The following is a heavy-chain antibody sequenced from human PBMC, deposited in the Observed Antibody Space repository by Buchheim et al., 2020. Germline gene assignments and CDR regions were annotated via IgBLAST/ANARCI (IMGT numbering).Heavy chain of an antibody. D-gene: IGHD4-17*01. Sequence: EVQLVESGGGLVQPGGSLRLSCAASGFTFSSYWMSWVRQAPGKGLEWVADIKQDGSEEYYVDSGKGRFTISRDNAKNSLYLQMNSLRAEDTAVYYCARALRTVTWKNDYWGQGTL. CDR1: GFTFSSYW. J-gene: IGHJ4*02. V-gene: IGHV3-7*01. CDR2: IKQDGSEE. CDR3: ARALRTVTWKNDY.